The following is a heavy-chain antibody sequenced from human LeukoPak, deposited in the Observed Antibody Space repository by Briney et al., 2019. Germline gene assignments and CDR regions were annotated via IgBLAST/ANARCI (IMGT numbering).Heavy chain of an antibody. CDR2: TYYRSKWYN. J-gene: IGHJ4*02. D-gene: IGHD6-13*01. Sequence: SQTLSLTCAISGDSVSSNSAAWNWIRQSPSRGLEWLGRTYYRSKWYNDYAVSVKSRITINPDTSKNQFTLQLNSVTPEDTAVYYCAHSPRIAAAGEFDYWGQGTLVTVSS. CDR3: AHSPRIAAAGEFDY. V-gene: IGHV6-1*01. CDR1: GDSVSSNSAA.